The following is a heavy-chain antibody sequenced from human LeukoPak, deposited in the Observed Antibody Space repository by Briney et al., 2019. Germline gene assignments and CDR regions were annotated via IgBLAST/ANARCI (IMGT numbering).Heavy chain of an antibody. CDR3: ARETKGATTELDY. CDR1: GYTFTGYY. Sequence: ASVKVSCKASGYTFTGYYMHWVRQAPGQGLEWMGWINPNSGGTNYAQKFQGWVTMTRDTSISTAYMELSRLRSDDTAVYYRARETKGATTELDYWGQGTLVTVSS. J-gene: IGHJ4*02. CDR2: INPNSGGT. V-gene: IGHV1-2*04. D-gene: IGHD4-17*01.